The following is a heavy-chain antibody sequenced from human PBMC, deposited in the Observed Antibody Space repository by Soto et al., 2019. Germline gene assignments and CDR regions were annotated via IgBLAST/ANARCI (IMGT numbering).Heavy chain of an antibody. J-gene: IGHJ4*02. CDR2: IYDTGIGGIP. D-gene: IGHD3-22*01. Sequence: SETLSLTCTVSGGSITSSYWSWIRRPPGKGLEWIAYIYDTGIGGIPLIHPSLESRVALPLDTSKNQFSLTLSSVTAADTAIYYCASQDYDKSVYYFDYWGRGTLVTVSS. V-gene: IGHV4-59*12. CDR1: GGSITSSY. CDR3: ASQDYDKSVYYFDY.